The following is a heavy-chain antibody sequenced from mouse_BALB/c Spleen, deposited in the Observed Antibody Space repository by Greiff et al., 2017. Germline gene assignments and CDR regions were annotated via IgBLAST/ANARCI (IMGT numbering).Heavy chain of an antibody. D-gene: IGHD2-10*01. CDR1: GYTFTDYA. CDR3: ARSYYGNYVVAMDY. Sequence: VKLMESGAELVRPGVSVKISCKGSGYTFTDYAMHWVKQSHAKSLEWIGVISTYYGDASYNQKFKGKATMTVDKSSSTAYMELARLTSEDSAIYYCARSYYGNYVVAMDYWGQGTSVTVSS. CDR2: ISTYYGDA. V-gene: IGHV1S137*01. J-gene: IGHJ4*01.